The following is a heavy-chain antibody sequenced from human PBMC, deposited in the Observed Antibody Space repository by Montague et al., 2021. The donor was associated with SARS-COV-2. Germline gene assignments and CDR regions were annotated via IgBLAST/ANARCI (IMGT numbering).Heavy chain of an antibody. CDR2: IYYSGST. J-gene: IGHJ6*02. V-gene: IGHV4-31*03. CDR3: ARSVRGYCNDDSCLARYYYGLDV. CDR1: SGSINSGGFY. Sequence: TQSLTCSVSSGSINSGGFYWSWIRQPPGKGLEWIGYIYYSGSTYYNPSLESRLTISVDTSKNQFSLNLSSVTAADTAVYYCARSVRGYCNDDSCLARYYYGLDVWGQGTTVTVSS. D-gene: IGHD2-15*01.